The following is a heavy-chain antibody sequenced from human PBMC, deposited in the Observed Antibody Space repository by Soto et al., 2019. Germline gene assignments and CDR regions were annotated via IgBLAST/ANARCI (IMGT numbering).Heavy chain of an antibody. J-gene: IGHJ4*02. CDR3: AFPSTNDFDY. CDR1: GDSINSNNW. CDR2: IYHSGST. Sequence: SETLSLTCAVSGDSINSNNWWSWVRQPPGKGLEWIGEIYHSGSTNYNPSLKSRVTMSRDNSRNQFSLILSSVTAADTAIYYCAFPSTNDFDYWGQGTLVTVSS. D-gene: IGHD1-1*01. V-gene: IGHV4-4*02.